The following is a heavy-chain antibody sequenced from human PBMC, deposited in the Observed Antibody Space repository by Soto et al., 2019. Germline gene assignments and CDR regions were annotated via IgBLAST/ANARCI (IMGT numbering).Heavy chain of an antibody. J-gene: IGHJ4*02. D-gene: IGHD3-22*01. CDR1: GFTFSSYS. V-gene: IGHV3-21*01. CDR3: ARDLPENYYDSSGYYLN. CDR2: ISSSSSYI. Sequence: ESGGGLVKPGGSLRLSCAASGFTFSSYSMNWVRQAPGKGLEWVSSISSSSSYIYYADSVKGRFTISRDNAKNSLYLQMNSLRAEDTAVYYCARDLPENYYDSSGYYLNWGQGTLVTVSS.